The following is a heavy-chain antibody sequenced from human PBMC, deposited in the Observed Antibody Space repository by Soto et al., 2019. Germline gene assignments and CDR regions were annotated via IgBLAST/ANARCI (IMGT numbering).Heavy chain of an antibody. CDR2: IWYDGSNK. CDR3: ARDLRGSRTNAKGPMDV. D-gene: IGHD1-1*01. Sequence: GESLKISCAASGFTFSSYGMHWVRQAPGKGLEWGAVIWYDGSNKYNADSVKGRFTISRDNSKNTLYLQMNSLRAEDTAVYYCARDLRGSRTNAKGPMDVWGQGTTVTVSS. V-gene: IGHV3-33*01. J-gene: IGHJ6*02. CDR1: GFTFSSYG.